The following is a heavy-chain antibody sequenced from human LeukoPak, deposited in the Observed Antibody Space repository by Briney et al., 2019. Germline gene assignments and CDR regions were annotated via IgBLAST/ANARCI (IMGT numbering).Heavy chain of an antibody. V-gene: IGHV3-49*04. CDR3: TRSQYLLLDGSYYMDV. Sequence: GGSLRLSCTDSGLTFGDCAMSWVRQAPGKGLEWVGLIRSKGYGGTTEYAASVKGRFTISRDDSKSIAYLQMNSLKTEDTAVYYCTRSQYLLLDGSYYMDVWGKGTTVTVSS. CDR1: GLTFGDCA. D-gene: IGHD2-2*01. J-gene: IGHJ6*03. CDR2: IRSKGYGGTT.